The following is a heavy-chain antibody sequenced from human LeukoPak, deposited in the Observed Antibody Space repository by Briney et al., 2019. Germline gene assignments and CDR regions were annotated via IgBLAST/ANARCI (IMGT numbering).Heavy chain of an antibody. CDR2: IRSSGGST. D-gene: IGHD6-13*01. J-gene: IGHJ3*02. CDR1: GFTYSSYA. CDR3: AKDRTLGIAAAGTGAFDI. V-gene: IGHV3-23*01. Sequence: GGSLRLSCVASGFTYSSYAMTWVRQAPGKGLEWVSLIRSSGGSTYYADSVKGRFTISRDNSKNTLYLQMNSLRAEDTAVYYCAKDRTLGIAAAGTGAFDIWGQGTMVTVSS.